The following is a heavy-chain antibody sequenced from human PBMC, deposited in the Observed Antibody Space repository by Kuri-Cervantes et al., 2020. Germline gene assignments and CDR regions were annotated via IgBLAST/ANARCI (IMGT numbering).Heavy chain of an antibody. Sequence: ASVKVSCKASGGTFSSYAISWVRQAPGQGLEWMGIINPSGGSTSYAQKFQGRVTMTRDTSTSTVYMELSSLRSEDTAVYYCAREARTVVTARAFDIWGQGTMVTVSS. V-gene: IGHV1-46*01. D-gene: IGHD2-21*02. J-gene: IGHJ3*02. CDR2: INPSGGST. CDR3: AREARTVVTARAFDI. CDR1: GGTFSSYA.